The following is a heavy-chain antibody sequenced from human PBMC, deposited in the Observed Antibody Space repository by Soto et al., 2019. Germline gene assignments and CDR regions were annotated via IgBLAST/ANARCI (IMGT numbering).Heavy chain of an antibody. Sequence: EVQLLESGGGLVQPGGSLRLSCAASGFTFSSYAMSWVRQAPGKGLEWVSAISGSGGSTYYADSVKGRFTISRDNSKNTLYLQMNSLRAEDTAVYYCAKARADYYGSGSPIDYWGQGNLVTVSS. CDR1: GFTFSSYA. CDR2: ISGSGGST. D-gene: IGHD3-10*01. V-gene: IGHV3-23*01. CDR3: AKARADYYGSGSPIDY. J-gene: IGHJ4*02.